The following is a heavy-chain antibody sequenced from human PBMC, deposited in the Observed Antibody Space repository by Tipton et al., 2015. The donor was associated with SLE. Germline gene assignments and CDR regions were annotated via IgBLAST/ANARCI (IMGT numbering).Heavy chain of an antibody. CDR3: ARGWGWFDY. D-gene: IGHD7-27*01. J-gene: IGHJ4*02. CDR2: ISHSGST. V-gene: IGHV4-34*01. CDR1: GGSFSGYY. Sequence: TLSLTCEVYGGSFSGYYWTWIRQPPGKGLEWIGEISHSGSTSHNPSLNSRVSISIDMSKNHFSLKLNSVTAADTAVYYCARGWGWFDYWGQGTLVTVSS.